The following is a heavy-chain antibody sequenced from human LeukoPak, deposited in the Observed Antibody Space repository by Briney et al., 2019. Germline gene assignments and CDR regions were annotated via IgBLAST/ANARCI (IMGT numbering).Heavy chain of an antibody. CDR1: DYSISSGDY. CDR2: IYQSGTT. CDR3: ARGWSILRGGDWFDP. D-gene: IGHD3-3*02. J-gene: IGHJ5*02. V-gene: IGHV4-38-2*02. Sequence: SETLSLTCTVSDYSISSGDYWGWIRQPPGKGLEWIGSIYQSGTTYYTPSLKSRVTISVDTSKNPFSLKLSSVTAADTAVYYCARGWSILRGGDWFDPWGQGTLVTISS.